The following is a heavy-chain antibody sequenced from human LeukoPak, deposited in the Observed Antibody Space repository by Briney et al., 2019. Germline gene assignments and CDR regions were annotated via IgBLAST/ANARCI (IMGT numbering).Heavy chain of an antibody. J-gene: IGHJ4*02. Sequence: GGSLRLSCEASGFIFSTYTMNWVRQAPGKGPEWVSYITGGSTTIFYADSVKGRFTVSRDNTKNALYLQMTSPRAEDTAVYYCARDSYWYSGLFDYWGQGALVTVSS. D-gene: IGHD1-26*01. CDR3: ARDSYWYSGLFDY. V-gene: IGHV3-48*04. CDR1: GFIFSTYT. CDR2: ITGGSTTI.